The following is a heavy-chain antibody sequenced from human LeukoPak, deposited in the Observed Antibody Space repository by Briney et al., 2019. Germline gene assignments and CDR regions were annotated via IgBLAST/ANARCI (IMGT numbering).Heavy chain of an antibody. CDR1: GFSFSSHA. J-gene: IGHJ5*02. V-gene: IGHV3-23*01. CDR3: ANEIRPNDH. CDR2: IDIGGGTT. Sequence: GGSLRLSCEVSGFSFSSHAFCWVRQAPGRGLEWVSSIDIGGGTTNYADSVTGRFTIIRDNSKNTVYLQMNGLRAEDTALYYCANEIRPNDHWGQGTLVIVSP. D-gene: IGHD3-16*01.